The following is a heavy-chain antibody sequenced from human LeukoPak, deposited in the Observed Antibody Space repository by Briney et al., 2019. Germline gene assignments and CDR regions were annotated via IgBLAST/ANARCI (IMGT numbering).Heavy chain of an antibody. V-gene: IGHV4-59*01. Sequence: SETLSLTCTVSGGSISSYYWSWIRQPPGKGLEWIAYIYYSGSTNFNPSLKSRGTISIDTSKNQFSLKLSSVTAAGTAMYYCARAPDYRWFDPWGQGTLVTVSS. CDR1: GGSISSYY. CDR2: IYYSGST. J-gene: IGHJ5*02. D-gene: IGHD4/OR15-4a*01. CDR3: ARAPDYRWFDP.